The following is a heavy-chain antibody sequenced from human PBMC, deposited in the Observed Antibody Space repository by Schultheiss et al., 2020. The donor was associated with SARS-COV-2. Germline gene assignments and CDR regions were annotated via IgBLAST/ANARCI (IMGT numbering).Heavy chain of an antibody. V-gene: IGHV3-23*01. CDR3: AKDLGYCSSTSCYTIDY. CDR1: GFTFSSYA. CDR2: ISGSGGST. Sequence: GGSLRLSCAASGFTFSSYAMHWVRQAPGKGLEWVSAISGSGGSTYYADSVKGRFTISRDNSKNTLYLQMNSLRAEDTAVYYCAKDLGYCSSTSCYTIDYWGQGTLVTVSS. J-gene: IGHJ4*02. D-gene: IGHD2-2*02.